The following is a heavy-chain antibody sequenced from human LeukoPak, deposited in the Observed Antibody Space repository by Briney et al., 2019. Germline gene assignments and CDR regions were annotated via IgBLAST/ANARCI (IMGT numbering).Heavy chain of an antibody. D-gene: IGHD4-11*01. V-gene: IGHV4-39*01. CDR1: GDSISSSSYY. CDR3: ARQSYYSNYD. J-gene: IGHJ4*02. Sequence: KPSETLSLTCTVSGDSISSSSYYWGWLRQPRGKGLDCIGTIYYTATTDYNPSLKSRVTISIDTSKNQFSLKLSSVTAAETAVYYCARQSYYSNYDWGQGTLVTVSS. CDR2: IYYTATT.